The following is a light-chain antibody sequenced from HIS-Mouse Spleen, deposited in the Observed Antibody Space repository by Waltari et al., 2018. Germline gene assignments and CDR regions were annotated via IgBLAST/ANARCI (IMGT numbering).Light chain of an antibody. CDR3: YSAADNSGV. V-gene: IGLV2-14*03. CDR1: SSDVGGYNY. Sequence: QSALTQPASVSGSPGQSITISCTGTSSDVGGYNYVSWYQQHPGKAPKLMIYDVSNRPSGVSNRFSGSKSCNTASLTISGLQAEDEADYYCYSAADNSGVFGGGTKLTVL. CDR2: DVS. J-gene: IGLJ2*01.